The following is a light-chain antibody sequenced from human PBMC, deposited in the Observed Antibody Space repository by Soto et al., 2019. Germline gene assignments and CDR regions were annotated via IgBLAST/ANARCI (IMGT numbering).Light chain of an antibody. CDR3: QLYGSSLFT. Sequence: DIHMTQSPSSLSVSVGDRVTITCRTSQNINAWLACYQQRPGQAPKLLIYDASTVQSGVPSRFSGSGSGTEFTLTISGLQPDDFAVYYCQLYGSSLFTFGPGTKVDIK. J-gene: IGKJ3*01. CDR2: DAS. V-gene: IGKV1-5*01. CDR1: QNINAW.